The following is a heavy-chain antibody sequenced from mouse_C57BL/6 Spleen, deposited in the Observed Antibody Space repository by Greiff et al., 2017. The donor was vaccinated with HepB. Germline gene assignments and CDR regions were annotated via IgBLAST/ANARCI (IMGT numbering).Heavy chain of an antibody. CDR3: ARGTPYFDY. V-gene: IGHV1-52*01. CDR1: GYTFTSYW. CDR2: IDPSDSET. D-gene: IGHD3-3*01. Sequence: QVHVKQPGAELVRPGSSVKLSCKASGYTFTSYWMHWVKQRPIQGLEWIGNIDPSDSETHYNQKFKDKATLTVDKSSSTAYMQLSSLTSEDSAVYYCARGTPYFDYWGQGTTLTVSS. J-gene: IGHJ2*01.